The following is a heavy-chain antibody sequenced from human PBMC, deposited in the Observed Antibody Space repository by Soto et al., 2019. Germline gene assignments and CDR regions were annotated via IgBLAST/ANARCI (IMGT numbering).Heavy chain of an antibody. V-gene: IGHV1-8*01. CDR2: MNPNSGNT. Sequence: ASVKVSCKASGYTFTSYDINWVRQATGQGLEWMGWMNPNSGNTGYAQKFQGRVTMTRNTSISTAYMELSSLRSEDTAVYYCATYCGGDCYDAFDIWGQGTIVTVSS. J-gene: IGHJ3*02. CDR1: GYTFTSYD. D-gene: IGHD2-21*02. CDR3: ATYCGGDCYDAFDI.